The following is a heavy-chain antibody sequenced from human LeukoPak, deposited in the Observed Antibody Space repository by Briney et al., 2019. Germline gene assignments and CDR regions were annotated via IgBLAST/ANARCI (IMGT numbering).Heavy chain of an antibody. CDR3: ARRVDATRWFDP. J-gene: IGHJ5*02. CDR2: INSDGTTT. V-gene: IGHV3-74*03. Sequence: PGGSLRLSCAASGFTFSNYFMHWVRQAPGEGRVWVSRINSDGTTTMYADSVKGRFTISRDNAKNTLYLQMKSLRDEDTAVYYCARRVDATRWFDPWGEGTLVTVSS. D-gene: IGHD2-15*01. CDR1: GFTFSNYF.